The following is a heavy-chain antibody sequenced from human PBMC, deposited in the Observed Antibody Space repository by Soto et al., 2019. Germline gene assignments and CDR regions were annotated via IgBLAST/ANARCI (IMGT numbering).Heavy chain of an antibody. Sequence: QVQLVQSGAEVKKPGASVKVSCKASGYTFTTYAIHWVRQAPGQSPEWMGWINADNGNTRYSQKFQGRITITSDTSASTAYMELSSLRSDDTAVYYCATDPHYYDTTGYCLDNWGQGTLVTVSS. V-gene: IGHV1-3*01. D-gene: IGHD3-22*01. CDR1: GYTFTTYA. CDR3: ATDPHYYDTTGYCLDN. CDR2: INADNGNT. J-gene: IGHJ4*02.